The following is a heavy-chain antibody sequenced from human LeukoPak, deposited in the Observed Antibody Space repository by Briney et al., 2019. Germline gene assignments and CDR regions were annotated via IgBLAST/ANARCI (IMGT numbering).Heavy chain of an antibody. Sequence: GASVKVSCKASGGTFSSYAISWVRQAPGQGLEWMGGIIPIFGTANYAQKFQGRVTITADESTSTAYMELSSLRSEDTAVYYCAIVGEVYQLLLGSFDYWGQGTLVTVSS. CDR3: AIVGEVYQLLLGSFDY. J-gene: IGHJ4*02. CDR1: GGTFSSYA. V-gene: IGHV1-69*01. D-gene: IGHD2-2*01. CDR2: IIPIFGTA.